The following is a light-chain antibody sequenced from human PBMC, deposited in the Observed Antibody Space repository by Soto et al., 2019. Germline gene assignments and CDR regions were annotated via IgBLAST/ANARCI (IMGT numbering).Light chain of an antibody. CDR3: QQSNSFPLT. CDR2: AAS. Sequence: DIQMTQSPSSVSASVGDRVTITCRASQGISSRLAWYQQKPGKAPNLLIYAASSLKSGVPSRFSGSGSETDFTLTIGSLQPEDFATYYCQQSNSFPLTLGGGTKVEIK. J-gene: IGKJ4*01. CDR1: QGISSR. V-gene: IGKV1-12*01.